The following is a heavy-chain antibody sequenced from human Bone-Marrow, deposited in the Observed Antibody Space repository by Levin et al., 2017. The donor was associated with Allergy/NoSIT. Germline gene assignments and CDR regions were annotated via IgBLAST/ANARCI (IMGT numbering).Heavy chain of an antibody. CDR2: VTGTGGRT. CDR3: CAFDY. J-gene: IGHJ4*02. Sequence: GGSLRLSCAASGFTFTNYAMTWVRQAPGKGLEWVAGVTGTGGRTNYADAAKGRFTISRDNSRNTLYMQMNSLRTEDTAIYFCCAFDYWGQGALVTVSS. V-gene: IGHV3-23*01. CDR1: GFTFTNYA.